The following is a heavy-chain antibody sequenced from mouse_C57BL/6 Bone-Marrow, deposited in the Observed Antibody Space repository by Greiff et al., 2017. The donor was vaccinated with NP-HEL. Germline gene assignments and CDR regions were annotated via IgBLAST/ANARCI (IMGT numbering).Heavy chain of an antibody. D-gene: IGHD2-3*01. V-gene: IGHV3-1*01. CDR3: ASDGYYAWFAY. CDR2: ISYSGST. J-gene: IGHJ3*01. CDR1: GYSITSGYD. Sequence: EVQLVESGPGMVKPSQSLSLTCTVTGYSITSGYDWHWIRHFPGNKLEWMGYISYSGSTNYNPSLKSRISITHDTSKNHFFLKLNSVTTEDTATYYCASDGYYAWFAYWGQGTLVTVSA.